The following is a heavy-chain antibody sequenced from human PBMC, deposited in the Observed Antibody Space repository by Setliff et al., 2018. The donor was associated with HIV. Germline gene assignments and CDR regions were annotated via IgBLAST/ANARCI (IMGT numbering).Heavy chain of an antibody. Sequence: GGSLRLSCTASSSTLRDHYITWIRQAPGKGLEWVSYINVDGSATFYADSVKGRFTISRDNTKNSVDLQMNSLRADDTAVYFCAKGNYRFENWGQGTLVTVSS. V-gene: IGHV3-11*01. CDR1: SSTLRDHY. D-gene: IGHD3-16*02. CDR2: INVDGSAT. CDR3: AKGNYRFEN. J-gene: IGHJ4*02.